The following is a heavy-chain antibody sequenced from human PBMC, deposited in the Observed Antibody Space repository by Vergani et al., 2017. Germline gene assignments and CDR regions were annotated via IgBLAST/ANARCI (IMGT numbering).Heavy chain of an antibody. J-gene: IGHJ4*02. CDR1: GFTFSSYG. CDR2: IRYDGSNK. CDR3: ARVVFDDYIWGSYRYFDY. D-gene: IGHD3-16*02. Sequence: QVQLVESGGGVVQPGGSLRLSCAASGFTFSSYGMHWVRQAPGKGLEWVAFIRYDGSNKYYADSVKGRFTISRDNSKNTLYLQMNSLRAEDTAVYYCARVVFDDYIWGSYRYFDYWGQGTLVTVSS. V-gene: IGHV3-30*02.